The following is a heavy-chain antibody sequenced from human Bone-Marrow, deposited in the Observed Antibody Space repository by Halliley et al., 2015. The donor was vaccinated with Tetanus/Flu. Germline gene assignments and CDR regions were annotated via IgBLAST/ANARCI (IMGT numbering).Heavy chain of an antibody. Sequence: GLVKPSQTLSLTCAISGDSVSSDTAAWNWIRQSPSRGLEWLGRTYYRSKWSSDYAPSEKGRITIIPDTAKNQITLQLNSVTPEDTAVYYCAREGFYAAAKVRGLNPFDYWGQGTLVTVSS. CDR3: AREGFYAAAKVRGLNPFDY. CDR1: GDSVSSDTAA. J-gene: IGHJ4*02. CDR2: TYYRSKWSS. D-gene: IGHD3-10*01. V-gene: IGHV6-1*01.